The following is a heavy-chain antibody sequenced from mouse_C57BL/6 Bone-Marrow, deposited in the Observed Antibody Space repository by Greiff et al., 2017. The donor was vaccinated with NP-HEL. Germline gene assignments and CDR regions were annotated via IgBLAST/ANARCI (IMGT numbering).Heavy chain of an antibody. CDR3: ARRGNYLAWFAY. Sequence: VQLQQPGAELVKPGASVKLSCKASGYTFTSYWMHWVKQRPGQGLEWIGMIHPNSGSTNYNEKFKSKATLTVDKSSSTAYMQLSSLTSEDSAVYYCARRGNYLAWFAYWGQGTLVTVSA. V-gene: IGHV1-64*01. D-gene: IGHD2-1*01. J-gene: IGHJ3*01. CDR2: IHPNSGST. CDR1: GYTFTSYW.